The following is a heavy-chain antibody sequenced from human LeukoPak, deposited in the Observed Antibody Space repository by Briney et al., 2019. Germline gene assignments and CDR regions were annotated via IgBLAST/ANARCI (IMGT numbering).Heavy chain of an antibody. D-gene: IGHD4-17*01. CDR3: ARGLRALADV. CDR2: IYYSGST. Sequence: SETLSLTCTVSGGSISSSSYYWGWIRQPPGKGLEWIGSIYYSGSTYYNPSLKSRVTISVDTSKNQFSLKLSSVTAADTAVYYCARGLRALADVWGQGTTVTVSS. J-gene: IGHJ6*02. V-gene: IGHV4-39*07. CDR1: GGSISSSSYY.